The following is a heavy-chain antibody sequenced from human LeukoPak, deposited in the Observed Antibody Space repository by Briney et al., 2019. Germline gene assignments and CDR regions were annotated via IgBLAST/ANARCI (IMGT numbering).Heavy chain of an antibody. CDR2: MNPNSGNT. D-gene: IGHD6-19*01. J-gene: IGHJ5*02. CDR3: ARGRSSSGWYEGP. V-gene: IGHV1-8*01. Sequence: ASVKVSCKGSGYTFSSYDINWVRQATGQGLEWMGWMNPNSGNTGYAQKFQGRVTMTRNTSISTAYMELSSLRSEDTAVYYCARGRSSSGWYEGPWGQGTLVTVSS. CDR1: GYTFSSYD.